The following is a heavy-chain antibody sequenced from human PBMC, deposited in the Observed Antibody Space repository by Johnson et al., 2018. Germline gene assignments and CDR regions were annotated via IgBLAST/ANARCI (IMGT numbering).Heavy chain of an antibody. V-gene: IGHV4-39*07. J-gene: IGHJ1*01. CDR3: ARVNGDIFQQ. D-gene: IGHD2-15*01. CDR2: ASYFWST. Sequence: QVQLQESGPGLVKPSETLSLTCTVSGGSISNITYYWGWIRQPPGKGLEWIATASYFWSTYYNPSLKSRVTISLDTSKNQFSLQLNSVTAADTAVYYCARVNGDIFQQWGKGTLVIVSS. CDR1: GGSISNITYY.